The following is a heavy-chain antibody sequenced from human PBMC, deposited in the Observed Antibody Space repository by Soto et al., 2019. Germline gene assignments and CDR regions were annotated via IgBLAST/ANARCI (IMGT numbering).Heavy chain of an antibody. CDR1: GGSISSYY. J-gene: IGHJ4*02. D-gene: IGHD1-1*01. CDR3: AREPPMVGTTLGLDY. Sequence: QVQLQESGPGLVKPSETLSLTCTVSGGSISSYYWSWIRQPAGKGLEWIGRIYTSGSTNYNPSLKSRVTMSVDRSKNQFSLKLSSVTAADTAVYYCAREPPMVGTTLGLDYWGQGTLVTVSS. V-gene: IGHV4-4*07. CDR2: IYTSGST.